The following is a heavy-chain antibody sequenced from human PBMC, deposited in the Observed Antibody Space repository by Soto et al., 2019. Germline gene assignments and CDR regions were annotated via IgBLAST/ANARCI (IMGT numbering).Heavy chain of an antibody. V-gene: IGHV3-23*01. CDR2: LSRSGGAT. CDR3: SKGEMSTIRNSFDP. J-gene: IGHJ5*02. Sequence: PGGSLRLSCTASGFNTRFYSMSWVRQTPGKGLEWAAALSRSGGATYYADSVRGRFTISRDASKDTLFLQMSNLRAEDTALYYCSKGEMSTIRNSFDPWGQGTLVTVSS. CDR1: GFNTRFYS. D-gene: IGHD1-7*01.